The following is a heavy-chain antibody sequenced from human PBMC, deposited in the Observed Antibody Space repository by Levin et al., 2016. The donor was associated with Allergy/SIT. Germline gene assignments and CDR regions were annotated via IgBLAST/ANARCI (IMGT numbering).Heavy chain of an antibody. Sequence: WIRQPPGKGLEWIGYIYYSGSTNYNPSLKSRVTISVDTSKNQFSLKLSSVTAADTAVYYCARSLSPDPGDNWFDPWGQGTLVTVSS. J-gene: IGHJ5*02. CDR2: IYYSGST. CDR3: ARSLSPDPGDNWFDP. V-gene: IGHV4-59*08.